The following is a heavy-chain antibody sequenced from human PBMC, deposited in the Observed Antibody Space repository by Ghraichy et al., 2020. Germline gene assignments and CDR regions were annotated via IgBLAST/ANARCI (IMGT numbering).Heavy chain of an antibody. Sequence: WGSLRLSCAASGFTFSNAWMNWVRQAPGKGLEWVGRIKSKTDGGTTDYAAPVKGRFTISRDDSKNTLYLQMNSLKTEDTAVYYCTWPVLRYFDWLSRPAGMDVWGQGTTVTVSS. J-gene: IGHJ6*02. CDR2: IKSKTDGGTT. D-gene: IGHD3-9*01. V-gene: IGHV3-15*07. CDR3: TWPVLRYFDWLSRPAGMDV. CDR1: GFTFSNAW.